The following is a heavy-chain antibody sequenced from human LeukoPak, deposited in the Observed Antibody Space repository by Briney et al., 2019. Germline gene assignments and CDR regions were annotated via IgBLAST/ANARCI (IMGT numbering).Heavy chain of an antibody. CDR1: GFTFTGYY. CDR3: ARDPSYGSGSYNYYYYYYMDV. Sequence: ASVKVSCKASGFTFTGYYMHWMRQVPGQGPEWMGWINPNSGGTNYAQKFQGRVTMTRDTSISTAYMELSRLRSDDTAVYYCARDPSYGSGSYNYYYYYYMDVWGKGTTVTISS. J-gene: IGHJ6*03. CDR2: INPNSGGT. V-gene: IGHV1-2*02. D-gene: IGHD3-10*01.